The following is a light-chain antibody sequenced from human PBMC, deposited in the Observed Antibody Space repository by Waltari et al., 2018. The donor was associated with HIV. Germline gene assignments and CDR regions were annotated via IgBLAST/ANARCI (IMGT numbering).Light chain of an antibody. CDR3: AAWTDSRYVV. V-gene: IGLV1-47*01. J-gene: IGLJ2*01. Sequence: QSVLTQPPSASGAPGQRVTISCSGSSSNIGSNFVYWYQQHPGTAPKLLIYRNNQRPSGVPDRFSGSKSGTSASLAISGLRSEDEADYYCAAWTDSRYVVFGGGTKLTVL. CDR2: RNN. CDR1: SSNIGSNF.